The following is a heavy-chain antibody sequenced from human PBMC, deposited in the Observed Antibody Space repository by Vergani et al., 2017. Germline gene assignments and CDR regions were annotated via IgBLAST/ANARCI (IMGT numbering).Heavy chain of an antibody. V-gene: IGHV3-23*04. CDR1: GFTFSSYA. CDR2: ISGSGGST. J-gene: IGHJ5*02. CDR3: ARLDGAYCGGDCYRNWFDP. Sequence: VQLVESGGGVVQPGRSLRLSCAASGFTFSSYAMSWVRQAPGKGLEWVSAISGSGGSTYYADSVKGRFTISRDNAKNSLYLQMNSLRAEDTAVYYCARLDGAYCGGDCYRNWFDPWGQGTLVTVSS. D-gene: IGHD2-21*02.